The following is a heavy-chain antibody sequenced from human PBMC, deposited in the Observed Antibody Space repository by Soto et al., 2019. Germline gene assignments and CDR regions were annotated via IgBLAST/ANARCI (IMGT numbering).Heavy chain of an antibody. CDR1: GFTFSSHA. V-gene: IGHV3-23*01. CDR3: AKDSDYDDYLPNRFDL. Sequence: GGSLRLSCAASGFTFSSHAMSWVRQAPGKGLEWVSAISGSGGGTYYADSVKGRFTISRDNSRNTLYLQMNSLRAEDTAVYYSAKDSDYDDYLPNRFDLWGRGTLV. J-gene: IGHJ2*01. CDR2: ISGSGGGT. D-gene: IGHD4-17*01.